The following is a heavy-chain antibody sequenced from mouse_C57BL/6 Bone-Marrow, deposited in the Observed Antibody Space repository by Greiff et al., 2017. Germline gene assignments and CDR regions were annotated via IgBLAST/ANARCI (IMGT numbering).Heavy chain of an antibody. D-gene: IGHD1-1*01. CDR1: GYTFTSYW. J-gene: IGHJ3*01. V-gene: IGHV1-55*01. CDR2: IYPGSGST. CDR3: ARSYYGTWCAY. Sequence: QVQLQQPGAELVKPGASVKMSCKASGYTFTSYWLTWVKQRPGQGLAWIGDIYPGSGSTNYNEKFKSKATLTVDTSSSTAYMQLSSLTSEDSAVYYCARSYYGTWCAYWGQGTLVTVSA.